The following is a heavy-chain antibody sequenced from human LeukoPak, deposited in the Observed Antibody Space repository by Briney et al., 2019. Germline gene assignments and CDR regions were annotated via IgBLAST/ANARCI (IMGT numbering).Heavy chain of an antibody. D-gene: IGHD6-19*01. Sequence: PSETLSLTCAASGGSISSGGYSWSWIRQPPGKGLEWIGYIYHSGSTYYNPSLKSRVTMSVDTSKNQFSLRLSSVTAADTAVYYCARRGIEQWLVDYWGQGTLVTVSS. V-gene: IGHV4-30-2*01. CDR1: GGSISSGGYS. CDR3: ARRGIEQWLVDY. J-gene: IGHJ4*02. CDR2: IYHSGST.